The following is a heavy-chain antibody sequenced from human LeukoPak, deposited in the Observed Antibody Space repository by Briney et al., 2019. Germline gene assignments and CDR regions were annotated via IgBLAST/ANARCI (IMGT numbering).Heavy chain of an antibody. CDR2: INHSGST. Sequence: SETLSLTCAVYGGSFSGYYRSWIRQPPGKGLEWIGEINHSGSTNYNPSLKSRVTISVDTSKNQFSLKLSSVTAADTAVYYCARAPIKYCSSTSCYAYYYYYYMDVWGKGTTVTVSS. D-gene: IGHD2-2*01. CDR3: ARAPIKYCSSTSCYAYYYYYYMDV. CDR1: GGSFSGYY. V-gene: IGHV4-34*01. J-gene: IGHJ6*03.